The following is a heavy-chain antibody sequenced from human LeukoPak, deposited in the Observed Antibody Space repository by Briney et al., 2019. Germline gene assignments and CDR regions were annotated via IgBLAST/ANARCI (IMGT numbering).Heavy chain of an antibody. D-gene: IGHD3-10*01. J-gene: IGHJ4*02. V-gene: IGHV4-61*02. CDR1: GGSISSAGYY. Sequence: SQTLSLTCSVSGGSISSAGYYWSWIRQPGGKGLEWIGRVYNSGSTNYSPSLKSRVTTSEDASKNQFSLKLRFVTAADTAVYYCARTVSSGSPYFDSWGLGTLVTVSS. CDR3: ARTVSSGSPYFDS. CDR2: VYNSGST.